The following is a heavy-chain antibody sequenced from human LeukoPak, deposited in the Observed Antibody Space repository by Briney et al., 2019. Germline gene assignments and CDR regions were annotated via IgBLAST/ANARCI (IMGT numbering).Heavy chain of an antibody. J-gene: IGHJ4*02. CDR1: GFTFSSYS. CDR2: ISSSSSYI. Sequence: GGSLTLSCAVSGFTFSSYSMNWVRQAPGKGLEWVSSISSSSSYIYYADSVKGRFTISNDNSKNTLYLQMNNLRAEDTAVYYCARHPGIRYSGSYVDYWGQGTLVTASS. V-gene: IGHV3-21*04. CDR3: ARHPGIRYSGSYVDY. D-gene: IGHD1-26*01.